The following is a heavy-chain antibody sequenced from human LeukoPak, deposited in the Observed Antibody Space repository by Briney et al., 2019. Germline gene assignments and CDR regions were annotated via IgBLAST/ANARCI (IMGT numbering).Heavy chain of an antibody. J-gene: IGHJ4*02. CDR3: ARGHYDVLAASYKWTPDY. V-gene: IGHV3-7*01. CDR2: IKQDGSEK. CDR1: GFTFSSYW. D-gene: IGHD3-9*01. Sequence: QSGGSLRLSCAASGFTFSSYWMSWVRQAPGKGLEWVANIKQDGSEKYYVDSVKGRFTTSRDNAKNSLSLQLNSLRVEDTAVYYCARGHYDVLAASYKWTPDYWGQGTLVTVSS.